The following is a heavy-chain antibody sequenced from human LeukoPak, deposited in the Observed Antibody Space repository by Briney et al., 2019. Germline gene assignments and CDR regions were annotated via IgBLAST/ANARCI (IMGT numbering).Heavy chain of an antibody. CDR3: ARGYCSGGNCYPQGNWFDP. CDR1: GGSISSSSYY. D-gene: IGHD2-15*01. Sequence: SETLSLTCTVSGGSISSSSYYWGWIRQPPGKGLEWIGSIYYSGSTYYNPSLKSRVTISVDTSKNQFSLKLSSVTAADSAVYYCARGYCSGGNCYPQGNWFDPWGQGILVTVSS. CDR2: IYYSGST. J-gene: IGHJ5*02. V-gene: IGHV4-39*07.